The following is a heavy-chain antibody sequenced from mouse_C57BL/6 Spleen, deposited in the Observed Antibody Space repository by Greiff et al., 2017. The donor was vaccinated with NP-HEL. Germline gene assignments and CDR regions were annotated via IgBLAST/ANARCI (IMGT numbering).Heavy chain of an antibody. Sequence: QVQLQQPGAELVRPGTSVKLSCKASGYTFTSYWMHWVKQRPGQGLEWIGVIDPSDSYTNYNQKFKGKATLTVDTSSSTAYMQLSSLTSEDSAVYYCARRTTVVVHYFDYWGQGTTLTVSS. CDR2: IDPSDSYT. J-gene: IGHJ2*01. V-gene: IGHV1-59*01. D-gene: IGHD1-1*01. CDR1: GYTFTSYW. CDR3: ARRTTVVVHYFDY.